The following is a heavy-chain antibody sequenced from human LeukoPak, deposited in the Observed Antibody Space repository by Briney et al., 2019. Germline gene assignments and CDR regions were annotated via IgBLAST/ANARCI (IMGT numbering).Heavy chain of an antibody. J-gene: IGHJ4*02. CDR1: GYTFTSYA. CDR2: INAGNGNT. V-gene: IGHV1-3*01. D-gene: IGHD1-26*01. CDR3: ARGGSGSYRDY. Sequence: ASVKVSCKASGYTFTSYAMHWVRQTPGQRLEWMGWINAGNGNTKYSQKFQGRVTITRDTSASTAYMELSSLRSEDTAVYYCARGGSGSYRDYWGQGTLVTVSS.